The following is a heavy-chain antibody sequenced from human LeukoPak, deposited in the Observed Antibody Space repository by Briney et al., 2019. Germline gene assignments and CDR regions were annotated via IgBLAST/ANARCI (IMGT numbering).Heavy chain of an antibody. CDR1: GGSISSYY. V-gene: IGHV4-59*01. D-gene: IGHD1-14*01. Sequence: SETLSLTCTVSGGSISSYYWIWIRQPPGKGLEWIGYIYYSGSTNYNPSLKSRVTISVDTSKNQFSLKLSSVTAADTAVYYCARAARNRYLDVWGQGTTVTVSS. CDR2: IYYSGST. CDR3: ARAARNRYLDV. J-gene: IGHJ6*02.